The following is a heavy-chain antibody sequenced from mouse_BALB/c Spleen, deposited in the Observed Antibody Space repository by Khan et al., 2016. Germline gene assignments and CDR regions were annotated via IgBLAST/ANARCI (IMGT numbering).Heavy chain of an antibody. D-gene: IGHD2-2*01. CDR2: IDPANGNT. Sequence: VQLQQSGAELVKPGASVKLSCTASGFTIKDSYMHWVQQRPEQGLEWIGRIDPANGNTKSDQKFPGKATITADTSSNTAYLQLSSQTSKDTAVYYCARGLRVVDYWCHDTTLTVSS. J-gene: IGHJ2*01. CDR1: GFTIKDSY. CDR3: ARGLRVVDY. V-gene: IGHV14-3*02.